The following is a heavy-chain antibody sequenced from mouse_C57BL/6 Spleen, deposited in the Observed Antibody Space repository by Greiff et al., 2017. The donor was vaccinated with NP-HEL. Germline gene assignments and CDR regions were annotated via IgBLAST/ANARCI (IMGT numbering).Heavy chain of an antibody. CDR3: ARRAGLRPYWYFDV. V-gene: IGHV5-12*01. CDR2: ISNGGGST. D-gene: IGHD1-2*01. J-gene: IGHJ1*03. Sequence: EVKLVESGGGLVQPGGSLKLSCAASGFTFTDYYMYWVRQTPDKRLEWVAYISNGGGSTYYPDTVKGRFTTSRDNAKNTLYLQMSRLKSEDTAMYYCARRAGLRPYWYFDVWGTGTTVTVSS. CDR1: GFTFTDYY.